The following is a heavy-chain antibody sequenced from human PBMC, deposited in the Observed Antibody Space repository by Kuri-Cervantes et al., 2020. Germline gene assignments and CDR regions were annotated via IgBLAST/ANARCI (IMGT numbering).Heavy chain of an antibody. V-gene: IGHV3-7*01. D-gene: IGHD3-16*01. CDR1: GFSFSSYW. Sequence: GGSLRLSCAASGFSFSSYWMGWVRQAPGKGLEWVANIKYDGSEKNYVDSVKGRFTISGDNAKNTLYLQMNSLRVEDTAVYYCLRDMGGDAGWFDPWGQGTQVTVSS. J-gene: IGHJ5*02. CDR3: LRDMGGDAGWFDP. CDR2: IKYDGSEK.